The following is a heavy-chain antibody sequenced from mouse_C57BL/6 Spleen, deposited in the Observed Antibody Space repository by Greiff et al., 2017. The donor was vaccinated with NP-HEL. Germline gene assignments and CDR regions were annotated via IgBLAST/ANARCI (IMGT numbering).Heavy chain of an antibody. D-gene: IGHD1-1*01. CDR3: ARGITTGYYAMDY. J-gene: IGHJ4*01. Sequence: QVQLQQSGAELVKPGASVKLSCKASGYTFTSYWMQWVKQRPGQGLEWIGEIDPSDSYTNYNQKFKGTATLTVDTSSNTAYMQLSSLTSEDSAVYYCARGITTGYYAMDYWGQGTSVTVSS. V-gene: IGHV1-50*01. CDR2: IDPSDSYT. CDR1: GYTFTSYW.